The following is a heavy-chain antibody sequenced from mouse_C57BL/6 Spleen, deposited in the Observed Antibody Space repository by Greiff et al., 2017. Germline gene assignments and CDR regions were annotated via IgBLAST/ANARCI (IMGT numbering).Heavy chain of an antibody. J-gene: IGHJ3*01. CDR3: ARAVTKAWFAY. CDR2: IDPSDSYT. Sequence: QVQLQQPGAELVMPGASVKLSCKASGYTFTSYWMHWVKQRPGQGLEWIGEIDPSDSYTTYNQKFKGKSTLTVDKSSSTAYMQLSSLTSEDSAVYYCARAVTKAWFAYWGQETLVTVSA. CDR1: GYTFTSYW. D-gene: IGHD2-1*01. V-gene: IGHV1-69*01.